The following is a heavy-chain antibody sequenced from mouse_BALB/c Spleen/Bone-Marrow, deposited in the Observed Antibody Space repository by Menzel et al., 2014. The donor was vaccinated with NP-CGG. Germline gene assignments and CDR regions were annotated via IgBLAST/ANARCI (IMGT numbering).Heavy chain of an antibody. CDR1: GYTFTSYW. V-gene: IGHV1S22*01. Sequence: LQQSGSELVRPGASVKLSCKASGYTFTSYWMHGVKQRPGQGLGWIGNFYPGSGSTNYDEKFKRKATLTVDTSTSTAYIQLSSLTSEDSAVYYCTRYRYDADYFDYWGQGTTLTVSS. CDR2: FYPGSGST. J-gene: IGHJ2*01. D-gene: IGHD2-14*01. CDR3: TRYRYDADYFDY.